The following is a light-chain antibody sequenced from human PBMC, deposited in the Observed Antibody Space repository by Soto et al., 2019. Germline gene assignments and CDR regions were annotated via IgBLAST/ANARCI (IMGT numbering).Light chain of an antibody. CDR1: SGYSSYA. CDR3: QTWGTGIAV. CDR2: VNRDGSH. J-gene: IGLJ7*01. V-gene: IGLV4-69*01. Sequence: VLTQSPSASASLGASVKLTCTLSSGYSSYAIAWHQQQPEKGPRYLMKVNRDGSHNKGDGIPDRFSGSSSGAERYLTISSLQSEDEADYYCQTWGTGIAVFGGGTQLTVL.